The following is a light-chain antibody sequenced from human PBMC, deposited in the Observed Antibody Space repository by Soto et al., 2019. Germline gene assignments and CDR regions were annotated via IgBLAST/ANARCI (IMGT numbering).Light chain of an antibody. CDR3: HQYNEWPPIT. CDR1: QSVKSH. Sequence: EIVMTQSPATLSVSPGERATLSCWASQSVKSHLAWYHQKPGQAPRLLIYDASTRVAGVPARFSGSGSGSEFALNISSLHSEDFGVYYCHQYNEWPPITLGQGTRLEIK. V-gene: IGKV3-15*01. J-gene: IGKJ5*01. CDR2: DAS.